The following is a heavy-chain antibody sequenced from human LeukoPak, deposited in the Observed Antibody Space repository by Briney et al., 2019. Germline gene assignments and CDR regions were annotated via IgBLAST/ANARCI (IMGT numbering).Heavy chain of an antibody. D-gene: IGHD6-19*01. CDR3: ARLGRGGSGWLRLFDY. Sequence: GESLKISCKGSGYSFTTYWIGWVRQMPGKGLEWMGIIYPGDSDTRYSPSFQGQVTISADKSISTAYLQWSSLKASDTAMYYCARLGRGGSGWLRLFDYWGQGTLVTVSS. V-gene: IGHV5-51*01. CDR2: IYPGDSDT. J-gene: IGHJ4*02. CDR1: GYSFTTYW.